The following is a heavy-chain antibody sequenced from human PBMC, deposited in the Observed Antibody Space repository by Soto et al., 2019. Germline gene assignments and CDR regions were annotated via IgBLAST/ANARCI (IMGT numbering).Heavy chain of an antibody. D-gene: IGHD6-19*01. Sequence: ASVKVSCKASGYTFTSYGISWVRQAPGQGLEWMGWISAYNGNTSYAQKLQGRVTMTTDTSTSTAYMELRSLRSDDTAVYYCARGSAVAGTVSAFDIWGQGTMVTVSS. J-gene: IGHJ3*02. CDR2: ISAYNGNT. V-gene: IGHV1-18*01. CDR1: GYTFTSYG. CDR3: ARGSAVAGTVSAFDI.